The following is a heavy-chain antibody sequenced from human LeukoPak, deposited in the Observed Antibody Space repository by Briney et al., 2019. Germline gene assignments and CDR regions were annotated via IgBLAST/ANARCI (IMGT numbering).Heavy chain of an antibody. CDR1: GYTFTSYY. Sequence: GASVKVSCKASGYTFTSYYMHWVRQAPGQGLEWMGIINPSGGSTSYAQKFQGRVTITADESTSTVYMELSSLRSEDTAVYYCARGNSGSYDPTAAFDIWGQGTMVTVSS. J-gene: IGHJ3*02. D-gene: IGHD1-26*01. V-gene: IGHV1-46*01. CDR3: ARGNSGSYDPTAAFDI. CDR2: INPSGGST.